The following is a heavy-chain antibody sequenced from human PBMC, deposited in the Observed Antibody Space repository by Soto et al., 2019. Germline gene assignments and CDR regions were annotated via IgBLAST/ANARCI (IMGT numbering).Heavy chain of an antibody. J-gene: IGHJ6*01. V-gene: IGHV1-24*01. Sequence: QVQLVQSGAEVKKPGASVKVSCKVSGYTLTELFMHWVRQAPGKGLEWRGGFDPEDGETLYAQKFQGIVTXPENTSTDTAYMELSRLRSEDTPVYYCTFWGAGDVWGQGTTVTVSS. CDR2: FDPEDGET. CDR3: TFWGAGDV. D-gene: IGHD3-16*01. CDR1: GYTLTELF.